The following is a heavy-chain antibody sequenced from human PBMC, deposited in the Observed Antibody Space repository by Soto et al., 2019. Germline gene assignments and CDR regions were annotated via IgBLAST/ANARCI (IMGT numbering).Heavy chain of an antibody. Sequence: SETLSLTCTVSGGPISSYYWSWIRQPPGKGLEWIGYIHSSGNSNYNPSLKSRVTISVDTSKNQFSLKLSSVTAADTAVYYCASLTLEKSGFDYWGQGTLVTVSS. CDR1: GGPISSYY. J-gene: IGHJ4*02. CDR3: ASLTLEKSGFDY. V-gene: IGHV4-59*12. CDR2: IHSSGNS.